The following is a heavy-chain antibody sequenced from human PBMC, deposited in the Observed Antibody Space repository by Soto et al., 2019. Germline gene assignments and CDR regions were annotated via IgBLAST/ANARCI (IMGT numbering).Heavy chain of an antibody. Sequence: SETLSLTCSVSGGSISSKYWNWIRQPPGKGLEWIGNIYNSGNTKYNPSLKGRVTISLDTSKNQISLKLTSVTAADTAVYYCARAVTYDFWTGIQSGCDSWGQGTMVTVSS. V-gene: IGHV4-59*01. D-gene: IGHD3-3*01. CDR3: ARAVTYDFWTGIQSGCDS. J-gene: IGHJ3*02. CDR2: IYNSGNT. CDR1: GGSISSKY.